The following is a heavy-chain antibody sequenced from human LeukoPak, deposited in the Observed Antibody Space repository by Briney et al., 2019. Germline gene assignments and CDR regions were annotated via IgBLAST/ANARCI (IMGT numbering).Heavy chain of an antibody. J-gene: IGHJ3*02. CDR3: ARDQQDSIVRGEPLAFDI. CDR1: GGSISTYY. CDR2: IYYSGST. Sequence: PSETLSLTCSVSGGSISTYYWSWIRQPPGKGLEWIGYIYYSGSTNYNPSLKSRVTISVDTSKNQFSLKLNSVTAADTAVYYCARDQQDSIVRGEPLAFDIWGQGTMVTVSS. V-gene: IGHV4-59*01. D-gene: IGHD3-10*01.